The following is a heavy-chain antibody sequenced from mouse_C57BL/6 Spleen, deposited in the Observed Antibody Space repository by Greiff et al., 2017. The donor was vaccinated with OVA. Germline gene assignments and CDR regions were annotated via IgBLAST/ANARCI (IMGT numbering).Heavy chain of an antibody. J-gene: IGHJ4*01. CDR3: ARNYGSSLYYAMDY. D-gene: IGHD1-1*01. CDR1: GFTFSDYG. Sequence: EVHLVESGGGLVKPGGSLKLSCAASGFTFSDYGMHWVRQAPEKGLEWVAYISSGSSTIYYADTVKGRFTISRDNAKNTLFLQMTSLRSEDTAMYYCARNYGSSLYYAMDYWGQGTSVTVSS. V-gene: IGHV5-17*01. CDR2: ISSGSSTI.